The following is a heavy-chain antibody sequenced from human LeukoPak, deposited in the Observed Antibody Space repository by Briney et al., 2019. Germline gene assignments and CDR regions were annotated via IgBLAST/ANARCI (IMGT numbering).Heavy chain of an antibody. CDR1: GGSISSGGYY. CDR3: ARVPSVIDAFDI. CDR2: IYYTGST. J-gene: IGHJ3*02. Sequence: SETLSLTCTVSGGSISSGGYYWSWIRQHPGKGLEWIAYIYYTGSTYYNPSLKSRLTISVDTSKDHFSLRLSSMTAADTAVYYCARVPSVIDAFDIWGQGTMVTVSS. V-gene: IGHV4-31*03. D-gene: IGHD2-21*01.